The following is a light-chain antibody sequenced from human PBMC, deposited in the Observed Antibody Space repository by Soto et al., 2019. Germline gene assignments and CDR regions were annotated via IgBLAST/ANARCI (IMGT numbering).Light chain of an antibody. CDR3: QQYNNFLSYT. CDR2: AAS. J-gene: IGKJ2*01. CDR1: QSITTN. V-gene: IGKV3-15*01. Sequence: EIVMTQSPATLSVSPGERATLSCRASQSITTNLAWYQQKPGQAPRLHIYAASTRATSIPARFSGSGSGTEFTLTISSLQSEDFAVYYCQQYNNFLSYTFGQGTKLEIK.